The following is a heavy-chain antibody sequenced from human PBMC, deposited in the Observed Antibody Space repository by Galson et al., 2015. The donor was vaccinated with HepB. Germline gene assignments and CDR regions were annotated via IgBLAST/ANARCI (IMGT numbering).Heavy chain of an antibody. CDR2: INPTAGGT. Sequence: SVKVSCKAPQFTFNNYYTHWVRLAPGQGLEWMGLINPTAGGTTYARKVQGRVTMTRDTSTKTVFMELRSLTSDDTAVYFCARVSNDTSGNDSLDVWGQGTLVTVSS. CDR3: ARVSNDTSGNDSLDV. J-gene: IGHJ3*01. V-gene: IGHV1-46*02. D-gene: IGHD3-22*01. CDR1: QFTFNNYY.